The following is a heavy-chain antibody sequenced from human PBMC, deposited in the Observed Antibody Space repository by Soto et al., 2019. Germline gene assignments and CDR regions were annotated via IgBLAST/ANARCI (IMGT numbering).Heavy chain of an antibody. V-gene: IGHV3-23*01. J-gene: IGHJ3*02. CDR1: GFTFSSYA. CDR3: VRHGDVYDI. CDR2: ITDSGGNT. D-gene: IGHD1-20*01. Sequence: GGSLRLSCAASGFTFSSYAMSWVRQAPRKGLEWVAAITDSGGNTYYADSVKGRFTISRDNSKNTLYLQMNSLRAEDTAVYYCVRHGDVYDIWGQGTMVTVSS.